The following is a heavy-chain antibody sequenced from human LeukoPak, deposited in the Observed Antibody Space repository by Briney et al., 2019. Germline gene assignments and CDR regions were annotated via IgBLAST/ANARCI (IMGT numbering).Heavy chain of an antibody. Sequence: PGGSLRLSCAASGFTFDDYGMSWVRQAPGKGLEWVSGINWNGGSTGYAVSVKGRFTISRDNAKNSLYLQMNSLRAEDTALYYCASLGGSGSTYYYYMDVWGKGTTVTVSS. CDR1: GFTFDDYG. J-gene: IGHJ6*03. D-gene: IGHD3-10*01. CDR3: ASLGGSGSTYYYYMDV. V-gene: IGHV3-20*04. CDR2: INWNGGST.